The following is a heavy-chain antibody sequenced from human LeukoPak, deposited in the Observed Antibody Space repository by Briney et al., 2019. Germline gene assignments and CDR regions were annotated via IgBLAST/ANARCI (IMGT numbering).Heavy chain of an antibody. CDR2: IYFSGST. J-gene: IGHJ3*02. CDR1: GGSITGYY. D-gene: IGHD7-27*01. Sequence: PSETLSLTCTVSGGSITGYYWSCIRQPPGKGLEWIGYIYFSGSTNYNPSLKSRVTISLDTSKNQFSLKLSSVTAADTAIYYCARSAWGYAFDIWGQETMVTVSS. V-gene: IGHV4-59*01. CDR3: ARSAWGYAFDI.